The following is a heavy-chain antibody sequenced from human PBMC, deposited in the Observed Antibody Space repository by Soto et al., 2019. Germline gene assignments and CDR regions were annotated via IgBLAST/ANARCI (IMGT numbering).Heavy chain of an antibody. CDR1: GFSLSTREVS. D-gene: IGHD6-13*01. J-gene: IGHJ4*02. V-gene: IGHV2-5*02. CDR2: IYWDGDK. Sequence: ESGPTLVNPTQTLTLTCTFSGFSLSTREVSVGWIRKHPGKALEWLAVIYWDGDKRYSPSLKSRLTITKDTSKNTVVLRMTNMDPVDTATYYCAHRRRTGYSSSWFFDFWGQGTLVTVSS. CDR3: AHRRRTGYSSSWFFDF.